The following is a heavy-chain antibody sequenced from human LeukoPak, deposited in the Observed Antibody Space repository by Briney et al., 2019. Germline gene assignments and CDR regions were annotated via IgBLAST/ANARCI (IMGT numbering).Heavy chain of an antibody. J-gene: IGHJ4*02. CDR2: MYYSGGT. D-gene: IGHD5-24*01. CDR1: GGSINSYY. Sequence: PSETLSLTCTVSGGSINSYYWSWIRQPPGKGLEWIGHMYYSGGTNYNPSLKSRVTISVDTSKNQFSLKLSSVTAAGTAVYYCTRRCKDAYTLYCFDYWGQGTLVTVSS. CDR3: TRRCKDAYTLYCFDY. V-gene: IGHV4-59*01.